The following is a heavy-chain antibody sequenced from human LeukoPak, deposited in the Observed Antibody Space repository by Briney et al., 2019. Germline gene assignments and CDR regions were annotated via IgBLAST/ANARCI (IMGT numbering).Heavy chain of an antibody. CDR2: ISGSGGST. CDR3: AKDRSCTNDICHGDFDY. D-gene: IGHD2-8*01. J-gene: IGHJ4*02. Sequence: GGSLRLSCAASGFTFSSYAVSWVRQAAGNGLEWVSSISGSGGSTYSADSVKGRFTISRDNSKNTLYLQMNSLRAEDTALYYCAKDRSCTNDICHGDFDYWGQGTLVTVSS. V-gene: IGHV3-23*01. CDR1: GFTFSSYA.